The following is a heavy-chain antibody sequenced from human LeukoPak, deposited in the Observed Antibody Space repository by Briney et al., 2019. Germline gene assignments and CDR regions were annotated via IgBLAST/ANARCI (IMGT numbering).Heavy chain of an antibody. D-gene: IGHD3-22*01. CDR3: ARGCYYERSGYCPFDY. V-gene: IGHV3-48*01. CDR2: ISSSSSTI. J-gene: IGHJ4*02. CDR1: GFTFSSYS. Sequence: PGGSLRLSCAASGFTFSSYSMNWVRQAPGKGLEWVSYISSSSSTIYYADSVKGRFTISRDNSKNTLYLQMNSLRADDTAVYYCARGCYYERSGYCPFDYWGPGTLVTVSS.